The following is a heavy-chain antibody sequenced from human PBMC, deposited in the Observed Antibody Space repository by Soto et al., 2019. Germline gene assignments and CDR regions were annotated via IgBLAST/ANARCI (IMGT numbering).Heavy chain of an antibody. J-gene: IGHJ6*03. CDR1: GGSFSGYY. Sequence: SETLSLTCAVYGGSFSGYYWSWIRQPPGKGLEWIGEINHSGSTNYNPSLKSRVTISVDTSKNQFSLKLSSVTAADTAVYYCASSRWIYYMDVWGKGTTVTVSS. D-gene: IGHD5-12*01. CDR2: INHSGST. CDR3: ASSRWIYYMDV. V-gene: IGHV4-34*01.